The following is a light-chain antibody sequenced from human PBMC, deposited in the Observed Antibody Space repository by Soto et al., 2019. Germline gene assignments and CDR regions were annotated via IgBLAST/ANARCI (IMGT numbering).Light chain of an antibody. V-gene: IGLV2-14*03. CDR1: SSDVGGYNY. CDR2: DVS. CDR3: SPYSTSNTSQIV. Sequence: QSALTQPASVSGSPGQTITISCTGTSSDVGGYNYVSWYQHHPGKAPKLMIFDVSNRPSGVSNRFSGSKSGNTASLTISGLQPEDEADYYCSPYSTSNTSQIVFGTGTKLTVL. J-gene: IGLJ1*01.